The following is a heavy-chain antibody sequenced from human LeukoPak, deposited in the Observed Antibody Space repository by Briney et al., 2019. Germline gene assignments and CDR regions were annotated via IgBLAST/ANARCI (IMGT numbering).Heavy chain of an antibody. CDR3: ASRDGYNYN. CDR2: ISYDGSNK. D-gene: IGHD5-24*01. V-gene: IGHV3-30-3*01. Sequence: GRSLRLSCAASGFTFSSYAMHWVRQAPGKGLEWVAVISYDGSNKYYADSVKGRFTISRDNSKNTLYLQMNSLRAEDTAVYYCASRDGYNYNWGQGTLVIVSS. J-gene: IGHJ4*02. CDR1: GFTFSSYA.